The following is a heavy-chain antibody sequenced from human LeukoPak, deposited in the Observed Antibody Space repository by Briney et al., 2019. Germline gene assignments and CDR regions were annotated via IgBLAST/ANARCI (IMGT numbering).Heavy chain of an antibody. V-gene: IGHV3-48*03. CDR1: GFIFSNYE. CDR2: IIGSGSNT. D-gene: IGHD4/OR15-4a*01. J-gene: IGHJ4*02. CDR3: ATKVPGTSHCSS. Sequence: QPGGSLRLSCAASGFIFSNYEMNWVRQAPGKGLEWVAHIIGSGSNTFYADSVKGRFTISRDNAKNSLYLQMNSLRVEDTAVYYCATKVPGTSHCSSWGQGTLVTVSS.